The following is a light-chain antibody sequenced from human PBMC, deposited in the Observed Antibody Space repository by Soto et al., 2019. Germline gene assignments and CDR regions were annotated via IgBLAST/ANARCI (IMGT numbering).Light chain of an antibody. Sequence: DIQMTQSPSSLSASVGDSVTITCRASQTISSWLAWYQQKQGKAPKXLIYKASTLKSGVPSRFSGSGSGTELTLTISSLQPDDFETYYCQHYNSYSEAFGQGTKVDIK. V-gene: IGKV1-5*03. CDR1: QTISSW. CDR3: QHYNSYSEA. CDR2: KAS. J-gene: IGKJ1*01.